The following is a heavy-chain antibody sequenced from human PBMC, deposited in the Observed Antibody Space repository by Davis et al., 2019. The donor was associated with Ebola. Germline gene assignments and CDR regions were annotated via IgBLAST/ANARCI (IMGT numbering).Heavy chain of an antibody. CDR1: GASITTYY. V-gene: IGHV4-59*01. Sequence: SETLSLTCTVSGASITTYYWSWIRQPPGKGLEWIGYIYYSGSTNYNPSLKSRVTISVDTSKNQFSMKLSSVTAADTAVYYCAREGLWFGELLFGAFDIWGQGTMVTVSS. CDR3: AREGLWFGELLFGAFDI. J-gene: IGHJ3*02. CDR2: IYYSGST. D-gene: IGHD3-10*01.